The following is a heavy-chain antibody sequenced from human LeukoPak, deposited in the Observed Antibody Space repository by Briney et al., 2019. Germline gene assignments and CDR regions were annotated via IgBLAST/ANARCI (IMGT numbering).Heavy chain of an antibody. Sequence: PGGSLRLSCAASGFTFSSYAVHWVRQAPGKGLEWVAVISYDGSNKYYADSVKGRFTISRDNSKNTLYLQMNSLRAEDTAVYYCVKDPFYGGNPLYYFDYWGQGTLVTVSS. D-gene: IGHD4-23*01. V-gene: IGHV3-30-3*01. CDR2: ISYDGSNK. J-gene: IGHJ4*02. CDR3: VKDPFYGGNPLYYFDY. CDR1: GFTFSSYA.